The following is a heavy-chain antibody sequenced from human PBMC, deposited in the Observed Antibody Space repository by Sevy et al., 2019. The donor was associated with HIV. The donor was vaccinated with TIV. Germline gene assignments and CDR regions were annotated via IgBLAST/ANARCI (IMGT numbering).Heavy chain of an antibody. CDR2: IYYNGHI. V-gene: IGHV4-59*08. CDR3: AGENAWGRGYS. CDR1: GGSITSLY. J-gene: IGHJ4*02. D-gene: IGHD1-26*01. Sequence: SETLSLTCTVSGGSITSLYWNWIRQPPGKGLEWIANIYYNGHIIDNPSLKSRVTLSLDTSKNQFSLRLSSVTAADTAMYYCAGENAWGRGYSWGQGTLVTVSS.